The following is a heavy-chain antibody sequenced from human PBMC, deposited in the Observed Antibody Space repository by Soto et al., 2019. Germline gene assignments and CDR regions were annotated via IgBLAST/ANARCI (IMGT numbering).Heavy chain of an antibody. CDR2: IYYSGST. CDR3: ARYNAASGTYYFDF. J-gene: IGHJ4*02. V-gene: IGHV4-59*12. D-gene: IGHD6-13*01. Sequence: SETLSLTCTVSGGSISSYYWSWIRQPPGKGLEWIGYIYYSGSTNYNPSLKSRVTISVNTSKNQFSLRLTSVTAADTAVYYCARYNAASGTYYFDFWGQGALVTVSS. CDR1: GGSISSYY.